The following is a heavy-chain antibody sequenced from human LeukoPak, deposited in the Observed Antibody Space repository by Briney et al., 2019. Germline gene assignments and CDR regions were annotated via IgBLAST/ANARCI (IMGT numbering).Heavy chain of an antibody. J-gene: IGHJ4*02. Sequence: ASVKVSCKASGDTSTSFGITWVRQAPGQGLEWMGWISTYNGNTNYAQKLQGRVTMTTDTSTSTAYMELRSLKSDDTAVYYCARGRDWNYAFDYWGQGTLVTVSS. D-gene: IGHD1-7*01. CDR2: ISTYNGNT. CDR1: GDTSTSFG. CDR3: ARGRDWNYAFDY. V-gene: IGHV1-18*01.